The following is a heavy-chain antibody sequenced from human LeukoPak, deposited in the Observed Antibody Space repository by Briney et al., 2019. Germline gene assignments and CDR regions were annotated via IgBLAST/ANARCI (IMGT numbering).Heavy chain of an antibody. Sequence: SETLSLTCAVYIDSFSNYHWNWIRQTPAKGMEWIGEVNESGGTNISPSLRSRVILSVDTSKNQFSLKLISVTVADTAIYYCARGQGATVPQVGKNWFDPWCQGTRVTVSS. CDR3: ARGQGATVPQVGKNWFDP. D-gene: IGHD1-26*01. J-gene: IGHJ5*02. V-gene: IGHV4-34*01. CDR2: VNESGGT. CDR1: IDSFSNYH.